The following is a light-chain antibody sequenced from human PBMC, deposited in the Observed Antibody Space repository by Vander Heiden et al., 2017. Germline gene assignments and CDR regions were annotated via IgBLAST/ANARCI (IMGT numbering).Light chain of an antibody. CDR3: HVWDSSTEV. J-gene: IGLJ3*02. Sequence: SYELTQPLSVPVALGQTARITCGGNNIVIKNVHWDQQKPGQAPVLVIYRDSIRPSGIPERFSGSNSENTATLTIVGAQAGDEADYYCHVWDSSTEVFGGGTKLTVL. CDR1: NIVIKN. CDR2: RDS. V-gene: IGLV3-9*01.